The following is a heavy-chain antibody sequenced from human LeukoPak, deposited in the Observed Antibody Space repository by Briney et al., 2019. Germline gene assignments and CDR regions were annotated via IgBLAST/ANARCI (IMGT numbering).Heavy chain of an antibody. CDR3: ARGIRWASDY. D-gene: IGHD4-23*01. V-gene: IGHV3-64*01. J-gene: IGHJ4*02. Sequence: GGSLRLSCAASGFTFSRYGMVWVRQAPGKGLDYVSGITSNGGTTYYGNSVKGRFTISRDNSKDTLYLQMGSLRTEDMAVYYCARGIRWASDYWGQGTLVTVAA. CDR1: GFTFSRYG. CDR2: ITSNGGTT.